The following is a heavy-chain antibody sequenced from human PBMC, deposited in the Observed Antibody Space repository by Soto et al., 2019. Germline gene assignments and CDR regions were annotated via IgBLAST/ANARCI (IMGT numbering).Heavy chain of an antibody. V-gene: IGHV3-48*02. CDR3: ARDHGGSTWFVGIYYYFGVDA. Sequence: EVQLVESGGGLVQPGGSLRLSCAASGFTLSSYNMNWVRQAPGKGLEWVSYISGSSDTIYYADSVKGRFTISRDNAKNSRYLQMDSLRDEDTAVYYCARDHGGSTWFVGIYYYFGVDAWGQGTTVTVSS. CDR2: ISGSSDTI. D-gene: IGHD6-13*01. J-gene: IGHJ6*02. CDR1: GFTLSSYN.